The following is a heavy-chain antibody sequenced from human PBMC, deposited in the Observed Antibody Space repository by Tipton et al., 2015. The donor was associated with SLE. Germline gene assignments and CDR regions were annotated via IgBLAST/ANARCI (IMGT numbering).Heavy chain of an antibody. CDR3: ATGGYPDAFDM. J-gene: IGHJ3*02. CDR2: IYYRGST. Sequence: TLSLTCTFSCGSTSCLYWNWIPQPPGKGLEWIGYIYYRGSTKYNPSLKSRITISEETSKNQFSLKLSSVTAADTAVYYCATGGYPDAFDMWGQGTMVTVSS. D-gene: IGHD2-15*01. V-gene: IGHV4-59*11. CDR1: CGSTSCLY.